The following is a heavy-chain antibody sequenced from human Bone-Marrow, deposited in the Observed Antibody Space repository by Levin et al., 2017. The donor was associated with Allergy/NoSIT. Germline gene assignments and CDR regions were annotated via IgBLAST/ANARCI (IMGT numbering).Heavy chain of an antibody. D-gene: IGHD6-6*01. CDR3: ARGGSSSGWVDV. CDR1: GGSISSDY. Sequence: PSETLSLTCSVSGGSISSDYWTWIRQPPGKGLEWIGYMHYSGSANYNPSLRGRVTISVDTSRKHLSLKLTSVNAADTAVYYCARGGSSSGWVDVWGQGTTVSVSS. CDR2: MHYSGSA. J-gene: IGHJ6*02. V-gene: IGHV4-59*01.